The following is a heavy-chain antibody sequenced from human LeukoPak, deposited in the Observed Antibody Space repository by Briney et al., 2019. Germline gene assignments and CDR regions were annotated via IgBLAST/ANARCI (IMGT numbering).Heavy chain of an antibody. Sequence: GGSLRLSCAASGFTFSSFWMTWVRQAPGKGLEWVANIKLDGSEKYYVDSVKGRFTVSRDNAKNSLYLQMNSLRAEDAAVYYCARISSISYYFDYWGLGTLVTVSS. V-gene: IGHV3-7*01. CDR1: GFTFSSFW. CDR2: IKLDGSEK. CDR3: ARISSISYYFDY. J-gene: IGHJ4*02.